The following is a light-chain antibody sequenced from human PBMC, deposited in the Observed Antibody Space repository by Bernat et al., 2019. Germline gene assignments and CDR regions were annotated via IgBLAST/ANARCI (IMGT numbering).Light chain of an antibody. V-gene: IGKV3-15*01. CDR3: QQCHNWPLT. J-gene: IGKJ4*01. CDR2: GAS. Sequence: EIVMTQSPATLSVSPGERVTLSCRASHIIASNLAWYQQKPGQAPRLLIFGASTRATGIPARFSGSGSGTDFTLPIISLQPEDFAVYYCQQCHNWPLTFGGGRQVEIK. CDR1: HIIASN.